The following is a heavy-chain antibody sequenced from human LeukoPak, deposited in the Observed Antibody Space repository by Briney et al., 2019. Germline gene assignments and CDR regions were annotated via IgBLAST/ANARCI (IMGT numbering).Heavy chain of an antibody. J-gene: IGHJ6*03. CDR1: GYTFTSYG. V-gene: IGHV1-18*01. Sequence: ASVKVSCKASGYTFTSYGISWVRQAPGQGLEWMGWISAYNGNTNYAQKFQGRVTITADKSTSTAYMELSSLRSEDTAVYYCAGRPWELLPVYYYYMDVWGKGTTVTVSS. CDR3: AGRPWELLPVYYYYMDV. CDR2: ISAYNGNT. D-gene: IGHD1-26*01.